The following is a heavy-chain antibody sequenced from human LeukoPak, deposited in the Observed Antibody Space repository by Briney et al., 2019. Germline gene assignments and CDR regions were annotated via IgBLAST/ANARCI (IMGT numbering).Heavy chain of an antibody. CDR3: ARGRMDYYGSGRQPNYYYYYMDV. V-gene: IGHV4-4*07. CDR1: GGSISTYY. CDR2: IYSSGST. J-gene: IGHJ6*03. D-gene: IGHD3-10*01. Sequence: SETLSLTCTVSGGSISTYYWSWIRQPAGKGLEWIGRIYSSGSTNYNPSLKGRVTMSVDTSKNQFSPKLRSVTAADTAVYYCARGRMDYYGSGRQPNYYYYYMDVWGKGTTVTVSS.